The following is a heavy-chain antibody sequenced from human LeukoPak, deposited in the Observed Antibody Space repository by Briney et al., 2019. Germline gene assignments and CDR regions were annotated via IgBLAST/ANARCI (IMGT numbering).Heavy chain of an antibody. V-gene: IGHV4-34*01. J-gene: IGHJ4*02. Sequence: SETLSLTCAVYGGSFSGYYWSWIRQPPGKGLEWIGEINHSGSTNYNPSLKSRVTISVDTSKNQFSLKLSSVTAADTAVYYRARDHAPGIAVAGTNYFDYWGQGTLVTVSS. CDR1: GGSFSGYY. CDR2: INHSGST. D-gene: IGHD6-19*01. CDR3: ARDHAPGIAVAGTNYFDY.